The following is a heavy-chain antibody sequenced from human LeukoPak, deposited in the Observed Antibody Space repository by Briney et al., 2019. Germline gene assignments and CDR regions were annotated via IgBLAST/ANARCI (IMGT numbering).Heavy chain of an antibody. D-gene: IGHD6-6*01. CDR2: ISAYNGNT. CDR3: ARDGVGSSSDY. Sequence: ASVKVSCKASGYTFTSYGISWVRQAPGQGLEWVGWISAYNGNTNYAQKLQGRVTMTRDMSTSTVYMELSSLRSEDTAVYYCARDGVGSSSDYWGQGTLVTVSS. J-gene: IGHJ4*02. CDR1: GYTFTSYG. V-gene: IGHV1-18*01.